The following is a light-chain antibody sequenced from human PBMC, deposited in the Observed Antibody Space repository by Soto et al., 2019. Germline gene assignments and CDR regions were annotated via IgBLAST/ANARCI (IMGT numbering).Light chain of an antibody. J-gene: IGKJ3*01. CDR2: AAS. CDR1: QSISYS. V-gene: IGKV1-39*01. Sequence: DIQMTQSTSSLSASLGESVTFTWGASQSISYSLNWFQQQKGKAPKVLIYAASSLPSGVPSRFSGSGSGTEFNLTINSLQSEDFATYYCQESISNLGTFGPGTKVDIK. CDR3: QESISNLGT.